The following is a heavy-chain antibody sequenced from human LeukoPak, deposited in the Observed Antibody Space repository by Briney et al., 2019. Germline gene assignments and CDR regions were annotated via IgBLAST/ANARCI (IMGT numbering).Heavy chain of an antibody. CDR3: AGAPNMDFFDY. Sequence: PSETLSLTCTVSGGSISSYYWSWIRQPAGKGLDWIGRIYSSGSTNYNPSLRSRVTMSVDTSKNQLSLKLNSVTAADTAVYFCAGAPNMDFFDYWGQGTLVTVSS. CDR2: IYSSGST. J-gene: IGHJ4*02. D-gene: IGHD2-8*01. CDR1: GGSISSYY. V-gene: IGHV4-4*07.